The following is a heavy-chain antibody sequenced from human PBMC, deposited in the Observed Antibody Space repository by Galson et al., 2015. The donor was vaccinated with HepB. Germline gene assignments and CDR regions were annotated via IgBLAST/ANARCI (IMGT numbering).Heavy chain of an antibody. J-gene: IGHJ1*01. CDR1: GFTFDDYT. V-gene: IGHV3-43*01. Sequence: SLRLSCAASGFTFDDYTMHWVRQAPGKGLEWVSLISWDGGSTYYADSVKGRFTISRDNSKNSLYLQMNCLRTEDTALYYCAKGEYYGSGSYYIHFQHWGQGTLVTVSS. CDR3: AKGEYYGSGSYYIHFQH. CDR2: ISWDGGST. D-gene: IGHD3-10*01.